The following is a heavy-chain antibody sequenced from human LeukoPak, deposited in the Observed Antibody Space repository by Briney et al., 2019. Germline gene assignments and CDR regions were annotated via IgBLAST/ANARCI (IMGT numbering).Heavy chain of an antibody. CDR1: GGSISSGSYS. D-gene: IGHD7-27*01. CDR3: ARFSPRAMGNYLDF. V-gene: IGHV4-30-2*01. J-gene: IGHJ4*02. Sequence: SETLSLTCTVSGGSISSGSYSWSWIRQPPGKGLEWIGYIYPRGSTYYNPSLKSRVILSLDKSANQFSLNLSSVTAADTAVYYCARFSPRAMGNYLDFWGQGTLVTVSS. CDR2: IYPRGST.